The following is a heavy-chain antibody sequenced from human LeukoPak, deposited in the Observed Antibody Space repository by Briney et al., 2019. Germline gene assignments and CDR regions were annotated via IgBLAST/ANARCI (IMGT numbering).Heavy chain of an antibody. Sequence: GGSLRLSCAASRFTFSTYTMNWVRQAPGKGLEWVSSISSSSSYIYYADSVKGRFTISRDNAKNSLYLQMNSLRDEDTAVYYCARDGFVWSSGIDYGWFDNWGPGTLVTVSS. CDR3: ARDGFVWSSGIDYGWFDN. CDR2: ISSSSSYI. CDR1: RFTFSTYT. J-gene: IGHJ4*02. D-gene: IGHD3-10*01. V-gene: IGHV3-21*04.